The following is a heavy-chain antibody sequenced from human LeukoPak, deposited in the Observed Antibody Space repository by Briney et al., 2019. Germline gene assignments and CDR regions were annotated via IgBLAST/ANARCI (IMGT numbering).Heavy chain of an antibody. V-gene: IGHV3-64*01. CDR1: GFTFTTYA. J-gene: IGHJ4*02. CDR2: ISSDGGST. Sequence: GGSLRLSCAASGFTFTTYALHWVRQAPGKGLEYVSAISSDGGSTYYANSVKGRFTISRDNSKNTLYLQMGSLRAEDTAVYYCARWRGSKFLDYWGQGTLVTVSS. CDR3: ARWRGSKFLDY. D-gene: IGHD5-12*01.